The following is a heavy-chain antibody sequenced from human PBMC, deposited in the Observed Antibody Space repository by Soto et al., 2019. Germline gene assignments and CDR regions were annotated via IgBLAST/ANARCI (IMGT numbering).Heavy chain of an antibody. CDR1: GDSISNNNFY. D-gene: IGHD3-10*01. V-gene: IGHV4-39*01. J-gene: IGHJ6*03. CDR3: ARHYGYYSHYMDV. Sequence: PSETLSLTCTVSGDSISNNNFYWGWIRQPPGEGLEWIGSIYYSGSTYYNPSLKSRVTISVDTSNNQLSLKLSSVTAADTAVYYCARHYGYYSHYMDVWTKGTTVTVSS. CDR2: IYYSGST.